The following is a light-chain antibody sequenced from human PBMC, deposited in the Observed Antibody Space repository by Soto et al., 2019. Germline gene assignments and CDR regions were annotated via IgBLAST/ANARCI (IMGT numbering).Light chain of an antibody. CDR3: NSFTTSSTYV. CDR1: TSDVGRYNY. CDR2: DVS. Sequence: QSVLTQPASVSGSPGQSISISCTGTTSDVGRYNYVSWYQQHPGKAPKLMIYDVSYRPSWVSNRFSGSKSGITASLTISGLQAEDEADYYGNSFTTSSTYVFGTGTKVTVL. J-gene: IGLJ1*01. V-gene: IGLV2-14*03.